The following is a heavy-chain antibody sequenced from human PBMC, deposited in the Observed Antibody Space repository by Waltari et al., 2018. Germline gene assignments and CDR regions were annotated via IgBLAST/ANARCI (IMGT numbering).Heavy chain of an antibody. J-gene: IGHJ3*02. CDR3: ARGYYDSSGVDAFDI. CDR2: INAGNGNT. V-gene: IGHV1-3*01. CDR1: GYTFTSYA. D-gene: IGHD3-22*01. Sequence: GESGAEVKKPGASVKGSCKASGYTFTSYAMHWVRQAPGQRLEWMGWINAGNGNTKYSQKFQGRVTITRDTSASTAYMELSSLRSEDTAVYYCARGYYDSSGVDAFDIWGQGTMVTVSS.